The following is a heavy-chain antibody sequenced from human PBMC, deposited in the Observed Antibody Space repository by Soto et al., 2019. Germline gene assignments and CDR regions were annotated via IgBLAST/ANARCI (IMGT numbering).Heavy chain of an antibody. Sequence: GGSLRLSCAASGFTFSSYAMHWVRQAPGKGLEWVAVISYDGSNKYYADSVKGRFTISRDNSKNTLYLQMNSLRAEDTAVYYCARDEGVYVFWSGGLDSGGRGTRVTFPS. CDR1: GFTFSSYA. CDR3: ARDEGVYVFWSGGLDS. V-gene: IGHV3-30-3*01. CDR2: ISYDGSNK. D-gene: IGHD3-3*01. J-gene: IGHJ4*02.